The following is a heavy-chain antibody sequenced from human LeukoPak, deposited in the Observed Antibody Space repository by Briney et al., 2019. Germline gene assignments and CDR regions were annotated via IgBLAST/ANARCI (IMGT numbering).Heavy chain of an antibody. V-gene: IGHV1-3*01. CDR3: ARLGSSEDFDY. D-gene: IGHD2-2*01. CDR1: GDTFTSYA. Sequence: ASVKVSCKASGDTFTSYAMHWVRQAPGQRLEWMGWINAGNGNTKYSQKFQGRVTITRDTSASTAYMELSSLRSEDTAVYYCARLGSSEDFDYWGQGTLVTVSS. J-gene: IGHJ4*02. CDR2: INAGNGNT.